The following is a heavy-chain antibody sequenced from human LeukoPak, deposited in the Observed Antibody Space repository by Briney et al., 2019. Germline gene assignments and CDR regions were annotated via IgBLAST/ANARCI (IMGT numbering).Heavy chain of an antibody. Sequence: ASVKVSCKTFGYTFTSHWMHWVRQAPGQGLEGMGIINPDYGTTLYAQKFRGRITVTRDTSSSTVYMELNSLTSEDTALYYCARDHSTADTSSWWLDPWGQGTLVTVSS. V-gene: IGHV1-46*01. CDR2: INPDYGTT. CDR1: GYTFTSHW. D-gene: IGHD7-27*01. CDR3: ARDHSTADTSSWWLDP. J-gene: IGHJ5*02.